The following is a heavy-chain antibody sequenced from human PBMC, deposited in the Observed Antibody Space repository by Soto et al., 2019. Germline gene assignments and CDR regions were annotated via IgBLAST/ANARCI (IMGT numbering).Heavy chain of an antibody. V-gene: IGHV4-38-2*02. CDR3: ARMYSSGSGWFHP. J-gene: IGHJ5*02. CDR2: XXXSXIX. CDR1: ACSISRRVY. D-gene: IGHD6-19*01. Sequence: SETQSLTYSVSACSISRRVYWGWIPQSPXKGMDXCXSXXXSXIXXXNXXXXSRVSISGDTSSNQFSMSLTSVTAADTARYYCARMYSSGSGWFHPWGQGTMLTVSS.